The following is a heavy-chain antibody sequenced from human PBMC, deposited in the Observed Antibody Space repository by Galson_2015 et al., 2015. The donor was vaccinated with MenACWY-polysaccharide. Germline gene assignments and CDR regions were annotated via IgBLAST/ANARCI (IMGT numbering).Heavy chain of an antibody. D-gene: IGHD2-2*01. J-gene: IGHJ6*02. V-gene: IGHV3-30-3*01. CDR1: GFTFSRYA. CDR3: ARDYCSRTNCYGMDV. CDR2: ISYDATNK. Sequence: SLRLSCAASGFTFSRYAMHWVRQPPGKGLEWVAVISYDATNKHYADSVKGRFTISRDNSKNTVDLQMNSLRAEDTAVYYCARDYCSRTNCYGMDVWGQGTTVTVSS.